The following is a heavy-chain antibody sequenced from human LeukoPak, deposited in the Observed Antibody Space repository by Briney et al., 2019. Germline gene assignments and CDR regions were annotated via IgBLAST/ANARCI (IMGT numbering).Heavy chain of an antibody. CDR1: GFTFSSSW. J-gene: IGHJ4*02. Sequence: PGGSLRLSCAASGFTFSSSWMSWVRQAPGKGLEWVANIKPDGSEKYYVDSVKGRFTISRDNAKNSLYLQMNSLRAEDTAVYYCARETQLGDWGQGTLVTVSS. D-gene: IGHD7-27*01. CDR2: IKPDGSEK. CDR3: ARETQLGD. V-gene: IGHV3-7*01.